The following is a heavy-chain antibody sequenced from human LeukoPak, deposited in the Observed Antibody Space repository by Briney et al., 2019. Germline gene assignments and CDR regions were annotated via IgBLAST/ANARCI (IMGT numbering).Heavy chain of an antibody. V-gene: IGHV3-20*04. CDR2: INWNGGST. J-gene: IGHJ4*02. CDR1: GFTFDDYG. Sequence: PGGSLRLSCAASGFTFDDYGMSWVRQAPGKGLEWVSGINWNGGSTGYAGSAKGRFTISRDNAKNSLYLQMNSLRAEDTALYCCARSPDGYNSYFDYWGQGTLVTVSS. D-gene: IGHD5-24*01. CDR3: ARSPDGYNSYFDY.